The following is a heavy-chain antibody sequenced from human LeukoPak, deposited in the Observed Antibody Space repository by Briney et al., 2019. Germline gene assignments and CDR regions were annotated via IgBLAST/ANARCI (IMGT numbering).Heavy chain of an antibody. J-gene: IGHJ4*02. D-gene: IGHD3-9*01. CDR3: ARSDYDILTGYYIGY. CDR2: IHPSGGST. CDR1: GYTFTSYY. Sequence: AASVKVSCKASGYTFTSYYMHWGRQAPGQGPEWRGVIHPSGGSTSYAQKFQGRVTMTRDTSPSTVYMELSSLSSEDTAVYYCARSDYDILTGYYIGYWGQGTLVTVSS. V-gene: IGHV1-46*01.